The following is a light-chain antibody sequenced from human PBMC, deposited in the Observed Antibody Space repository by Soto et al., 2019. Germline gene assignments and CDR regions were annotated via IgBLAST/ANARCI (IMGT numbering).Light chain of an antibody. Sequence: QSVLTQPPSASATPGQTVTISCSGRYSNIGSNFVSWYQRLPGTAPKLLIYSINQRPSGVPDRFSRSKSGTSASLTISGLQSQDEADYFSSSWDDSLDGQVFGGGTKVTVL. J-gene: IGLJ3*02. CDR2: SIN. CDR1: YSNIGSNF. V-gene: IGLV1-44*01. CDR3: SSWDDSLDGQV.